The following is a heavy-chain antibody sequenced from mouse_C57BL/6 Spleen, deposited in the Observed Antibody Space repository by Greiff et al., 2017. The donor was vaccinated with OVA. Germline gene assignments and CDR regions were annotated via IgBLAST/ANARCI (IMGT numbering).Heavy chain of an antibody. Sequence: QVQLKQPGAELVRPGSSVKLSCKASGYTFTSYWMHWVKQRPIQGLEWIGNIDPSDSETHYNQKFKDKATLTVDKSSSTAYMQLSSLTSEDSAVYYCARGVVTTDYFDYWGQGTTLTVSS. J-gene: IGHJ2*01. V-gene: IGHV1-52*01. D-gene: IGHD2-2*01. CDR3: ARGVVTTDYFDY. CDR1: GYTFTSYW. CDR2: IDPSDSET.